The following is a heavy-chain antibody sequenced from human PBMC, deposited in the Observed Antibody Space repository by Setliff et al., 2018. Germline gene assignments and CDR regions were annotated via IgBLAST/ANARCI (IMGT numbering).Heavy chain of an antibody. Sequence: PTLVTPTETLTLTCTISGFSLSDGRVGVTWIRQPPGKALEWLATIFSMDQKSYSTSLESRLLISKDTSATQVVLMMTNMNPADTGTYYCARIGTSSVLYGMDVWGQGTTVTVS. CDR1: GFSLSDGRVG. CDR2: IFSMDQK. V-gene: IGHV2-26*03. D-gene: IGHD3-22*01. J-gene: IGHJ6*02. CDR3: ARIGTSSVLYGMDV.